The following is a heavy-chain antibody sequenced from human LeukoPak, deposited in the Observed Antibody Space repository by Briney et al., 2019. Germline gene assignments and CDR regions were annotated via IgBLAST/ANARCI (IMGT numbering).Heavy chain of an antibody. Sequence: SGGSLRLSCAASGFTLNNYWMSWVRQAPGKGLEWVANINEDESEKYYVASVEGRFIISRDNAKNSLYLEMNSLRAEDTAVYFCARRHYDFWSGYFPSNFYYMDVWGKGTTVTVS. J-gene: IGHJ6*03. V-gene: IGHV3-7*01. CDR2: INEDESEK. D-gene: IGHD3-3*01. CDR3: ARRHYDFWSGYFPSNFYYMDV. CDR1: GFTLNNYW.